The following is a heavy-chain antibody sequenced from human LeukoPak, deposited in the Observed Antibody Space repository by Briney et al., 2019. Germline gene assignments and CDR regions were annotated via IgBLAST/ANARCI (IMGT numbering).Heavy chain of an antibody. J-gene: IGHJ6*02. CDR2: INPNSGGT. D-gene: IGHD3-22*01. V-gene: IGHV1-2*02. Sequence: ASVKVSCKASGYTFTDYYIHWVRQAPGQGLEWMGWINPNSGGTNYAQKFQGRVTMTRDTSISTAYMGLSRLRSDDAAVYSCAGGITTRHFYYGMDVWGQGTTVTVSS. CDR1: GYTFTDYY. CDR3: AGGITTRHFYYGMDV.